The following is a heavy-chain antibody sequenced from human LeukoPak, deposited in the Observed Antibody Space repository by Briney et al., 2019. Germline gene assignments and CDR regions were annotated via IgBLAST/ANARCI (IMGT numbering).Heavy chain of an antibody. CDR2: IYYSGST. Sequence: SETLSLTCTVSGGSISSSSYYWGWIRQPPGKGLEWIGSIYYSGSTYYNPSLKSRVTISVDTSKNQFSLKLSSVTAADTAVYYCARHKREIAVAGPNAFDIWGQGTMVTVSS. CDR1: GGSISSSSYY. J-gene: IGHJ3*02. V-gene: IGHV4-39*01. D-gene: IGHD6-19*01. CDR3: ARHKREIAVAGPNAFDI.